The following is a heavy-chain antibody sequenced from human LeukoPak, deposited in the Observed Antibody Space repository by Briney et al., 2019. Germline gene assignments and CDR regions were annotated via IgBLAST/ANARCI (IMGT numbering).Heavy chain of an antibody. D-gene: IGHD4-17*01. CDR3: ARSVLGDPNWFDP. CDR1: GYTFTSYY. J-gene: IGHJ5*02. Sequence: ASVKVSCKASGYTFTSYYMHWVRQAPGQGLEWMGIINPSAGSTSYAQRFQGRVTMTRDTSTSTVYMELSSLRSEDTAVYYCARSVLGDPNWFDPWGQGTLVTVSS. CDR2: INPSAGST. V-gene: IGHV1-46*01.